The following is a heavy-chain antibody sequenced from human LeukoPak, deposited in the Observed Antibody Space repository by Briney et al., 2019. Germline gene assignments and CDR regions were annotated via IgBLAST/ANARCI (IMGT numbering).Heavy chain of an antibody. D-gene: IGHD6-13*01. Sequence: PSETLSLTCTVSGGSISSSSYYWSWVRQPPGRGLEWIGSIHYSGSTSYNPSLKSRVTISVDTSKNQFSLKLSSVTAADTAVYYCARRVYSSSWSYYFDYWGQGTLVTVSS. V-gene: IGHV4-61*01. CDR2: IHYSGST. CDR3: ARRVYSSSWSYYFDY. CDR1: GGSISSSSYY. J-gene: IGHJ4*02.